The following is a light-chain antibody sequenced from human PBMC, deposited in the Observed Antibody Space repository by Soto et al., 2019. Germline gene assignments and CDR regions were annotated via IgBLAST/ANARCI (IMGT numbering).Light chain of an antibody. CDR1: SSNIGAGFH. V-gene: IGLV1-40*01. J-gene: IGLJ3*02. Sequence: QSVLTQSPSVSGAPGQRVTISCTGSSSNIGAGFHVHWYQQLPGTAPKLLIYGNNYRPSGVPDRLSGSKSGTSASLAITGLQAEDEADYYCQSYDRSLSGWVFGGGTKLTVL. CDR2: GNN. CDR3: QSYDRSLSGWV.